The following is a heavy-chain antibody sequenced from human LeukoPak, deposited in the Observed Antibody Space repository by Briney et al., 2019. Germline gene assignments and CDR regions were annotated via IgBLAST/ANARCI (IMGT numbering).Heavy chain of an antibody. CDR3: ARGYLIAAEGNDAFDI. V-gene: IGHV4-31*03. Sequence: SETLSLTCTVSGGSISSGGYYWSWIRQHPGKGLEWIGYIYYSGSTYYNPSLKSRVTISVDTSKNQFSLKLSSVTAADTAVYYCARGYLIAAEGNDAFDIWGRGTMVTVSS. D-gene: IGHD6-13*01. J-gene: IGHJ3*02. CDR1: GGSISSGGYY. CDR2: IYYSGST.